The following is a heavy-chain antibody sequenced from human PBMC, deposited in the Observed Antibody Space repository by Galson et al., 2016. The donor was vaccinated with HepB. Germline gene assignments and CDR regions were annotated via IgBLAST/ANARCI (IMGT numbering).Heavy chain of an antibody. CDR1: GFTFSSYS. J-gene: IGHJ4*02. D-gene: IGHD3-9*01. V-gene: IGHV3-21*06. CDR3: ASHYDILTGYFYGYYFDY. Sequence: SLRLSCAASGFTFSSYSMNWVRQAPGKGLEWVSSISSSSSYIYYADSVKGRFTISRDNAKNSLYPQMNSLRAEDTAVYYCASHYDILTGYFYGYYFDYWGQGTLVTVSS. CDR2: ISSSSSYI.